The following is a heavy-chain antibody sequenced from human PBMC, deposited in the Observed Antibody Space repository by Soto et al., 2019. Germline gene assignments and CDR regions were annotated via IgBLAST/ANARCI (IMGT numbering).Heavy chain of an antibody. Sequence: GGSLRLSCVVSGFTFEDSVMHWVRQVPGKGLEWVSGISWNSDVKGYADSVRGRFTISRDNARNSLFLQMTSLRGEDSALYYCARDWSYSGFEDFWGQGTQVTVSS. CDR1: GFTFEDSV. CDR3: ARDWSYSGFEDF. V-gene: IGHV3-9*01. J-gene: IGHJ4*02. D-gene: IGHD5-12*01. CDR2: ISWNSDVK.